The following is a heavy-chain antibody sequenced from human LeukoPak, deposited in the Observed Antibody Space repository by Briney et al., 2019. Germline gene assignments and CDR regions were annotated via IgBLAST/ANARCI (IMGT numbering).Heavy chain of an antibody. CDR2: ISGSGGST. CDR3: AKYPLYSSYASGYFDY. D-gene: IGHD6-6*01. J-gene: IGHJ4*02. Sequence: GGSLRLSCAASGFTFSSYGMHWVRQAPGKGLEWVSAISGSGGSTYYADSVKGRFTISRDNSKNTLYLQMNSLRAEDTAVYYCAKYPLYSSYASGYFDYWGQGTLVTVSS. V-gene: IGHV3-23*01. CDR1: GFTFSSYG.